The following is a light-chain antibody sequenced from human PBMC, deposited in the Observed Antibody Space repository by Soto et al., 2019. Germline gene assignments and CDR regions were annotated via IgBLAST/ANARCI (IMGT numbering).Light chain of an antibody. CDR3: SSYAGSSNV. CDR2: EVN. Sequence: QSVLTQPPSASGSPGQSVAISCTGTSSDVGGYNYVSWYRQHPGKAPKLMIYEVNKRPSGVPDRFSGSKSGNTASLTVSGLQAEDEADYYCSSYAGSSNVFGTGTKGTVL. V-gene: IGLV2-8*01. J-gene: IGLJ1*01. CDR1: SSDVGGYNY.